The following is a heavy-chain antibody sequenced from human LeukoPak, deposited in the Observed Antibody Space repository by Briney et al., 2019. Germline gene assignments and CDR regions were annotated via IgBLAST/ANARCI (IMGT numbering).Heavy chain of an antibody. CDR2: ISYDGSNK. V-gene: IGHV3-30*18. Sequence: PGVSLRLSCAASGFTFSSYGMHWVRQAPGKGLEWVAVISYDGSNKYYADSVKGRFTISRDNSKNTLYLQMNSLRAEDTAVYYCAKHGGYSYGYSFDYWGQGTLVTVSS. J-gene: IGHJ4*02. D-gene: IGHD5-18*01. CDR3: AKHGGYSYGYSFDY. CDR1: GFTFSSYG.